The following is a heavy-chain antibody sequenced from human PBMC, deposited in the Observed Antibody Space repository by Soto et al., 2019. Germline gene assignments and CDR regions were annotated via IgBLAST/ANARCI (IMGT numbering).Heavy chain of an antibody. V-gene: IGHV1-18*01. CDR2: ISAYNGNT. CDR3: ARAILRYCSSTSCYLSWFDP. CDR1: GYTFTSYG. D-gene: IGHD2-2*01. Sequence: ASVKVSCKASGYTFTSYGISWVRQAPGQGLEWMGWISAYNGNTNYAQKLQGRVTMTTDTPTSTAYMELRSLRSDDTAVYYCARAILRYCSSTSCYLSWFDPWGQGTLVTVSS. J-gene: IGHJ5*02.